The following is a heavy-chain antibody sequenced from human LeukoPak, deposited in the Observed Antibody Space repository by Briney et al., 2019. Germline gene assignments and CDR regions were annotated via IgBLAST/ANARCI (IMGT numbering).Heavy chain of an antibody. CDR2: INPNSGGT. J-gene: IGHJ3*02. CDR1: GYTFTGYY. D-gene: IGHD6-13*01. Sequence: ASVKVSCKASGYTFTGYYMHWVRQAPGQGLEWMGRINPNSGGTNYAQKFQSRVTMTRDTSISTAYMELSRLRSDDTAVYYCAVAGYSSSWALAAFDIWGQGTMATVSS. CDR3: AVAGYSSSWALAAFDI. V-gene: IGHV1-2*06.